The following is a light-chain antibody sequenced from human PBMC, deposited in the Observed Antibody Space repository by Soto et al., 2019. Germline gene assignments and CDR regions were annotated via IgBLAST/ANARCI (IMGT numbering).Light chain of an antibody. Sequence: EIVMTQSPATLSVSPGERATLSCRASQSVSNNLAWYQQKAGQAPRLLIYGASTRATGIPARFSGSGSGTEFTLTISSLHPVSFAVYYCPQYNNVPPWTFGQGTNVEIK. CDR3: PQYNNVPPWT. J-gene: IGKJ1*01. CDR2: GAS. CDR1: QSVSNN. V-gene: IGKV3-15*01.